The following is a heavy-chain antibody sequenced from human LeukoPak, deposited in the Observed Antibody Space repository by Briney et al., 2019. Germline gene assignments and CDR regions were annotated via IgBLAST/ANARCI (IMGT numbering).Heavy chain of an antibody. CDR2: ISGSGGFT. D-gene: IGHD3-22*01. CDR1: GFTFSSYG. J-gene: IGHJ4*02. CDR3: LSHYYDSSGYYYFDY. V-gene: IGHV3-23*01. Sequence: GGSLRLSCAASGFTFSSYGMSWVRQAPGKGLEWVSGISGSGGFTNYADSVKGRFTISRDNSKNTLYLQMNSLRVEDTAVYYCLSHYYDSSGYYYFDYWDQGTLVTVSS.